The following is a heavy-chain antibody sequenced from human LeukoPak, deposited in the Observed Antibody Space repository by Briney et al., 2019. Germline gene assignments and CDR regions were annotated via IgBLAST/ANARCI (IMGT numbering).Heavy chain of an antibody. D-gene: IGHD4-17*01. Sequence: SEPLSLTCTVSGGSISSSSYYWGWIRQPPGKGLEWIGSIYYSGSTYYNPSLKSRVTISVDTSKNQFSLKLSSVTAADTAVYYCARRHDYGDYYFDYWGQGTLVTVSS. V-gene: IGHV4-39*01. CDR2: IYYSGST. CDR3: ARRHDYGDYYFDY. J-gene: IGHJ4*02. CDR1: GGSISSSSYY.